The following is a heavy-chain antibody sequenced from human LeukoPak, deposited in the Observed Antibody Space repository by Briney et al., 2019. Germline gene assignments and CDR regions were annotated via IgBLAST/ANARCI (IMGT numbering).Heavy chain of an antibody. J-gene: IGHJ4*02. CDR2: ISAYNGNT. Sequence: ASVKVSCKASGYTFTSYGISWVRQAPGQGLEWMGWISAYNGNTNYAQKLQGRVTMTTDTSTSTAYMELRSLRSDDTAVYYCASTEGDYVWGSYRFFGLYDYWGQGTLVTVSS. V-gene: IGHV1-18*01. D-gene: IGHD3-16*02. CDR1: GYTFTSYG. CDR3: ASTEGDYVWGSYRFFGLYDY.